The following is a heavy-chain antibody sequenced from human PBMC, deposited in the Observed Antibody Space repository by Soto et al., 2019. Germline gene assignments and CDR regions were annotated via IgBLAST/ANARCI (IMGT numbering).Heavy chain of an antibody. D-gene: IGHD3-10*01. CDR1: GGSVSSGSYY. Sequence: SETLSLTCTVSGGSVSSGSYYWSWIRQPPGKGLEWIGYIYYSGSTNYNPSLKSRVTISVDTSKNQFSLKLSSVTAADTAVYYCARVSGRYYFDYWGQGTLVIVSS. V-gene: IGHV4-61*01. J-gene: IGHJ4*02. CDR2: IYYSGST. CDR3: ARVSGRYYFDY.